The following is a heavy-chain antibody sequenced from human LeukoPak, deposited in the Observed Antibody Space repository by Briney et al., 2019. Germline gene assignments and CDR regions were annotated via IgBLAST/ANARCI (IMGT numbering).Heavy chain of an antibody. CDR2: IIPILGIA. D-gene: IGHD2-2*01. Sequence: ASVKVSCKASGGTFSSYAISWVRQAPGQGLEWMGRIIPILGIANYAQKFQGRVTITADKSTSTAYMELSSLRSEDTAVYYCATVGYCSSTSCPSDYYYYGMDVWGQGTTVTVSS. CDR1: GGTFSSYA. J-gene: IGHJ6*02. V-gene: IGHV1-69*04. CDR3: ATVGYCSSTSCPSDYYYYGMDV.